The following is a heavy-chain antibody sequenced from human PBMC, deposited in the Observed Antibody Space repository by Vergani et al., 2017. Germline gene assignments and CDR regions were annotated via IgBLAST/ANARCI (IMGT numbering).Heavy chain of an antibody. CDR2: IYHSGST. Sequence: QVQLQESGPGLVKPSQTLSRTCTVSGGSISSGDYYWGWIRQPPGKGLEWIGSIYHSGSTYYNPSLKSRVTISVDTSKNQFSLKLSSVTAADTAVYYCARHGDILTGLIWFDPWGQGTLVTVSS. CDR1: GGSISSGDYY. CDR3: ARHGDILTGLIWFDP. V-gene: IGHV4-39*01. J-gene: IGHJ5*02. D-gene: IGHD3-9*01.